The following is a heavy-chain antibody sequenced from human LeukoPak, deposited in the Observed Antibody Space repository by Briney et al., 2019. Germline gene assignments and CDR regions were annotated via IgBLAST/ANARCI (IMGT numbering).Heavy chain of an antibody. CDR1: GFTFSSNG. CDR3: AKGGESDYGDHFDY. Sequence: PGRSLRLSCAASGFTFSSNGMHWVRQAPGKGLEWVAVIWNDGSNKHYVDSVKGRFTISRDNSKNTLYLQMNSLRAEDTAVYYCAKGGESDYGDHFDYWGQGTLVTVSS. D-gene: IGHD4-17*01. V-gene: IGHV3-33*06. CDR2: IWNDGSNK. J-gene: IGHJ4*02.